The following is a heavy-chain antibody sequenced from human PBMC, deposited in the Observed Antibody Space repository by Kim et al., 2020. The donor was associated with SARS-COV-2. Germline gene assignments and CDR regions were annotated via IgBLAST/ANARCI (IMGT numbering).Heavy chain of an antibody. Sequence: LKSRVTQAVDTSKNQFSLKLSSVTAADTAVYYCARDYGSYYDSGRRSWFDPWGQGTLVTVSS. D-gene: IGHD3-10*01. J-gene: IGHJ5*02. V-gene: IGHV4-30-2*05. CDR3: ARDYGSYYDSGRRSWFDP.